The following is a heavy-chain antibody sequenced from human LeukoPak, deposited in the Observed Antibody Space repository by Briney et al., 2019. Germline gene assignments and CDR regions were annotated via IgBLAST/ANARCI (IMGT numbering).Heavy chain of an antibody. CDR1: GYSFTSYW. D-gene: IGHD1-26*01. CDR3: ARCFGGSNFDY. J-gene: IGHJ4*02. CDR2: IYPGDSDT. V-gene: IGHV5-51*03. Sequence: GESLKISCKGSGYSFTSYWIGWVRQTPGKDLEWMGVIYPGDSDTRYSPSFQGQVTISADKSISTAYLQWSSLKTSDTAMYYCARCFGGSNFDYWGQGTLVTVSS.